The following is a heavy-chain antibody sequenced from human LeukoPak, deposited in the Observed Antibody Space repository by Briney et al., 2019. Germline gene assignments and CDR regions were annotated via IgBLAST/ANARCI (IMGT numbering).Heavy chain of an antibody. CDR3: ARVAAGYSVNYFDY. V-gene: IGHV3-48*02. Sequence: PGGSLRLSCAASGFTFSSYWMSWVRQAPGKGLEWVSYISTGSSTTYYADSVKGRFTISRDNVENSLYLQMNSLRDEDTAVYYCARVAAGYSVNYFDYWGQGTLVTVSS. J-gene: IGHJ4*02. CDR2: ISTGSSTT. D-gene: IGHD4-23*01. CDR1: GFTFSSYW.